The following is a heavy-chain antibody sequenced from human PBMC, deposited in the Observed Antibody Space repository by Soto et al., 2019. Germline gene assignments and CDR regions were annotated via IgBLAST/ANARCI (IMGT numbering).Heavy chain of an antibody. J-gene: IGHJ4*02. CDR3: AKGRGYSYGYPEGRYFHY. CDR1: GFTFSSYA. CDR2: ISGSGGST. Sequence: GGSLRLSCAASGFTFSSYAMSWVRQAPGKGLEWVSAISGSGGSTYYADSVKGRFTISRDNSKNTLYLQMNSLRAEDTAVYYCAKGRGYSYGYPEGRYFHYSGQGTLVTVSS. D-gene: IGHD5-18*01. V-gene: IGHV3-23*01.